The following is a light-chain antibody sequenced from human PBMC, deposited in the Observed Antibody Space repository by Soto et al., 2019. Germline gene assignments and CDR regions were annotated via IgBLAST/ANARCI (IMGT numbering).Light chain of an antibody. V-gene: IGLV2-14*01. Sequence: QSALTQPASVSGSPRQSITISCTGTSSDVGGYDDVSWYQQHPGKAPKLLIYEVTKRPSGVSDRFSGSKSGNTAALTISGLRAEDEARYCCSSYTTRTARPHVFGPGTKLTVL. CDR1: SSDVGGYDD. J-gene: IGLJ1*01. CDR2: EVT. CDR3: SSYTTRTARPHV.